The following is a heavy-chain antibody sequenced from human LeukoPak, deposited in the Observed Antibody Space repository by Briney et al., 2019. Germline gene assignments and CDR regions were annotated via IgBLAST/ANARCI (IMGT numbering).Heavy chain of an antibody. CDR1: GGTFSSYA. Sequence: ASVKVSCKASGGTFSSYAISWVRQAPGQGLEWMGGIIPNSGATYYAQKFQGRVTMARDTSISTAYMELSRLTSDDTAVYYCAREEGNGYYEYWGQGTMVTVSS. CDR3: AREEGNGYYEY. CDR2: IIPNSGAT. V-gene: IGHV1-2*02. D-gene: IGHD5-24*01. J-gene: IGHJ4*02.